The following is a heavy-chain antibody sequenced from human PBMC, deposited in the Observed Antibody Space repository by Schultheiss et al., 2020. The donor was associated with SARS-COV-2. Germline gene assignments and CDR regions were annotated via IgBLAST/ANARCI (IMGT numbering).Heavy chain of an antibody. V-gene: IGHV4-59*01. Sequence: SQTLSLTCTVSGGSISSYYWSWIRQPPGKGLEWIGVIYYSGSTNYNPSLKSRVTISVDTSKNQFSLKLSSVTAADTAVYYCARSEYYYDSSGFYYYYGMDVWGQGTTVTVSS. CDR2: IYYSGST. CDR1: GGSISSYY. CDR3: ARSEYYYDSSGFYYYYGMDV. J-gene: IGHJ6*02. D-gene: IGHD3-22*01.